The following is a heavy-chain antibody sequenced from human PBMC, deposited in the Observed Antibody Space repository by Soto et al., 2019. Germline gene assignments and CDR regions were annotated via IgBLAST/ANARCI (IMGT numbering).Heavy chain of an antibody. J-gene: IGHJ6*03. CDR3: ARRYGDYGGYYYYYYMDV. D-gene: IGHD4-17*01. CDR1: GGSISSYY. CDR2: IYYSGST. Sequence: QVQLQESGPGLVKPSETLSLTCTVSGGSISSYYWSWIRQPPGKGLEWIGYIYYSGSTNYNPSLTSRVTISVDTSKNQFSLKLSSVPAADTAVYYCARRYGDYGGYYYYYYMDVWGKGTTVTVSS. V-gene: IGHV4-59*08.